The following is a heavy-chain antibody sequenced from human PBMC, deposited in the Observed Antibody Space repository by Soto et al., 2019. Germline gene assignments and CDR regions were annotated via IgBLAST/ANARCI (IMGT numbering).Heavy chain of an antibody. Sequence: QVQLVQSGAEVKKPGASVKVSCKASGYTFTGYYMHWVRQAPGQGLEWMGWINPNSGGTNYAQKFQGWVTMTRDTSISTAYMELSRLRSEDTAVYYCARVPGCSGGSCYANGWFDPWGQGTLVTVSS. J-gene: IGHJ5*02. CDR1: GYTFTGYY. V-gene: IGHV1-2*04. D-gene: IGHD2-15*01. CDR3: ARVPGCSGGSCYANGWFDP. CDR2: INPNSGGT.